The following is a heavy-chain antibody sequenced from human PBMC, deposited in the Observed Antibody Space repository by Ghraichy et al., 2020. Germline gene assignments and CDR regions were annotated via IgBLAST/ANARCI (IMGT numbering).Heavy chain of an antibody. D-gene: IGHD6-13*01. CDR2: IRSKANSYAT. CDR1: GFTFSGSA. J-gene: IGHJ6*02. V-gene: IGHV3-73*01. CDR3: TRRGPTAAGYYGMDV. Sequence: GGSLRLSCAASGFTFSGSAMHWVRQASGKGLEWVGRIRSKANSYATAYAASVKGRFTISRDDSKNTAYLQMNSLKTEDTAVYYCTRRGPTAAGYYGMDVWGQGTTVTVSS.